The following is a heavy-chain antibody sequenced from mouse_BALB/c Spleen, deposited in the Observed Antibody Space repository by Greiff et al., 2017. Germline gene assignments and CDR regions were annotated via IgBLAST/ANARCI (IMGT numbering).Heavy chain of an antibody. D-gene: IGHD1-1*01. J-gene: IGHJ2*01. V-gene: IGHV2-2*02. CDR2: IWSGGST. Sequence: VKLMESGPGLVQPSQSLSITCTVSGFSLTSYGVHWVRQSPGKGLEWLGVIWSGGSTDYNAAFISRLSISKDNSKSQVFFKMNSLQANDTAIYYCASITTVVGFDYWGQGTTLTVSS. CDR3: ASITTVVGFDY. CDR1: GFSLTSYG.